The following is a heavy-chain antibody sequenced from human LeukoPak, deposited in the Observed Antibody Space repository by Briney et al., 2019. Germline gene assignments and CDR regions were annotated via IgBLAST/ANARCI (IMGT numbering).Heavy chain of an antibody. Sequence: GRSLRLSCAASGFAFSSYAMHWVRQAPGKGLEWVAVISYDGSNKYYADSVKGRFTISRDNSKNTLYLQMNSLRAEDTAVYYCARDPLGTRPGFDYWGQGTLVTVSS. CDR2: ISYDGSNK. D-gene: IGHD1-1*01. J-gene: IGHJ4*02. CDR3: ARDPLGTRPGFDY. CDR1: GFAFSSYA. V-gene: IGHV3-30*04.